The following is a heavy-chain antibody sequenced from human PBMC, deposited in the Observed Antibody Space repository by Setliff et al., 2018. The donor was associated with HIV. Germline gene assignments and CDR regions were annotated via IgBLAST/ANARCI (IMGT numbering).Heavy chain of an antibody. CDR3: ATITVAGTGAFDI. J-gene: IGHJ3*02. D-gene: IGHD6-19*01. V-gene: IGHV1-18*01. Sequence: GASVKVSCKASGYSFTSYGINWVRQAPGQGLEWMGWISGYNDNTKYAQNMQGRVTMTTDTSTTTAYMELRSLRSDDTAVYYCATITVAGTGAFDIWGQGTMVTVSS. CDR1: GYSFTSYG. CDR2: ISGYNDNT.